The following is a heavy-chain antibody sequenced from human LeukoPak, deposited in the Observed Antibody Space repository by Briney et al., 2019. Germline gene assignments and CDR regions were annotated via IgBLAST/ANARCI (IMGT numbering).Heavy chain of an antibody. CDR3: ARLTSKYSGYDSNSDY. Sequence: GASVKVSCKASGYTFTSYGISWVRQAPGQGLEWMGWISAYNGNTNYAQKLQGRVTMTTDTSTSTAYMKLRSLRSDDTAVYYCARLTSKYSGYDSNSDYWGQGTLVTVSS. CDR2: ISAYNGNT. CDR1: GYTFTSYG. J-gene: IGHJ4*02. D-gene: IGHD5-12*01. V-gene: IGHV1-18*01.